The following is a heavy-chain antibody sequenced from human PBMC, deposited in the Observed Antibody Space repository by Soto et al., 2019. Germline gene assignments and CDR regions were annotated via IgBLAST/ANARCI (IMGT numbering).Heavy chain of an antibody. CDR2: ISSSGSTI. D-gene: IGHD2-2*01. J-gene: IGHJ5*02. Sequence: EVQLVESGGGLVQPGGSLRLSCAASGFTFSSYEMNWVRQAPGNGLEWVSYISSSGSTIYYADSVKGRFTISRDNAKNSLYLQMNSLRAEDTAVYYCAATYCSSTSCSSLDWFDPWGQGTLVTVSS. CDR1: GFTFSSYE. CDR3: AATYCSSTSCSSLDWFDP. V-gene: IGHV3-48*03.